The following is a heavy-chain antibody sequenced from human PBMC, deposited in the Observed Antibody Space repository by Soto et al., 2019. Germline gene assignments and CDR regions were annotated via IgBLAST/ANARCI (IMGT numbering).Heavy chain of an antibody. V-gene: IGHV5-51*01. CDR1: GYSFTSYW. D-gene: IGHD6-13*01. CDR3: ARHRGYSSSWYDYYYYYGMDV. Sequence: PGESLKISCKGSGYSFTSYWIGWVRQMPGKGLEWMGIIYPGDSDTRYSPSFQGQVTISADKSISTAYLQWSSLKASDTAMYYCARHRGYSSSWYDYYYYYGMDVWGQGTTVTVS. CDR2: IYPGDSDT. J-gene: IGHJ6*02.